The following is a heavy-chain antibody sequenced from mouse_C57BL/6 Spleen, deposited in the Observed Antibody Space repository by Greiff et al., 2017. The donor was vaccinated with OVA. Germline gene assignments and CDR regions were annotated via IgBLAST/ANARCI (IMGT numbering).Heavy chain of an antibody. CDR1: GYTFTSYG. CDR3: GSYYGSSYVAWFAY. CDR2: IYPRSGNT. Sequence: QVQLQQSGAELARPGASVKLSCKASGYTFTSYGISWVKQRTGQGLEWIGEIYPRSGNTYYNEKFKGKATLTADKSSSTAYMELRILTSEDSAVYFCGSYYGSSYVAWFAYWGQGTLVTVSA. V-gene: IGHV1-81*01. J-gene: IGHJ3*01. D-gene: IGHD1-1*01.